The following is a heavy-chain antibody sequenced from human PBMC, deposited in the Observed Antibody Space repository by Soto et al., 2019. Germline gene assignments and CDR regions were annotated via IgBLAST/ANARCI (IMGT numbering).Heavy chain of an antibody. J-gene: IGHJ6*02. V-gene: IGHV1-8*01. CDR2: MNPNGGNT. CDR1: GYTFTSYD. Sequence: QVQLVQSGAAVKKPGASVKVSCKASGYTFTSYDINWVRQATGQGLEWMGGMNPNGGNTGYAQKFEGRVSMTRNISISTAYMELSSLRSEDTAGYYCARWPDGYYYYGMDVWGQGTTVTGSS. CDR3: ARWPDGYYYYGMDV.